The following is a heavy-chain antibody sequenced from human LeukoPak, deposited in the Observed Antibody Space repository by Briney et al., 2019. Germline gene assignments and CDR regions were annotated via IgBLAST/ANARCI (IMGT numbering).Heavy chain of an antibody. CDR3: ALQTDYGGNEY. CDR2: INHSGST. D-gene: IGHD4-23*01. J-gene: IGHJ4*02. CDR1: GGSFSGYY. V-gene: IGHV4-34*01. Sequence: SETLSLTCAVYGGSFSGYYWSWIRQPPGKGLEWIGEINHSGSTNYNPSLKSRVTISVDTSKNQFSLKLSSVTAADTAVYYCALQTDYGGNEYWGQGPWSPSPQ.